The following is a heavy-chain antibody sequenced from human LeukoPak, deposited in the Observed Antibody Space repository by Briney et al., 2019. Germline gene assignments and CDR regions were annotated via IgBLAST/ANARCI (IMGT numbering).Heavy chain of an antibody. CDR3: ARSGARRYGSGNYDWFDP. CDR1: GYTFTSYA. V-gene: IGHV1-3*03. J-gene: IGHJ5*02. D-gene: IGHD3-10*01. Sequence: ASVKVSCKASGYTFTSYAMHWVRQAPGQRLEWMGWINAGNGNTKYSQEFQGRVTITRDTSASTAYMELSSLRSEDMAVYYCARSGARRYGSGNYDWFDPWGQGTLVTVSS. CDR2: INAGNGNT.